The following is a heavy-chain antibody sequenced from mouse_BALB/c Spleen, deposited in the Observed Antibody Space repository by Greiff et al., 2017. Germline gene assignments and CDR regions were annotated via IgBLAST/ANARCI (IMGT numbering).Heavy chain of an antibody. Sequence: EVQLVESGGGLVKPGGSLKLSCAASGFTFSSYAMSWVRQSPEKRLEWVAEISSGGSYTYYPDTVTGRFTISRDNAKNTLYLEMSSLRSEDTAMYYCASPNWDYYAMDYWGQGTSVTVSS. J-gene: IGHJ4*01. V-gene: IGHV5-9-4*01. CDR1: GFTFSSYA. D-gene: IGHD4-1*01. CDR3: ASPNWDYYAMDY. CDR2: ISSGGSYT.